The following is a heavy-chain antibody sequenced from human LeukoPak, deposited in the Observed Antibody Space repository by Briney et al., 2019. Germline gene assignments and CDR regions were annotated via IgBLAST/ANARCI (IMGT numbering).Heavy chain of an antibody. CDR3: ARSGYSSGWYPFDP. Sequence: PSETLSLTCAVYGGSFSGYYWGWIRQPPGKGLEWIGSIYHSGSTYYNPSLKSRVTISVDTSKNQFSLKLSSVTAADTAVYYCARSGYSSGWYPFDPWGQGTLVTVSS. CDR2: IYHSGST. D-gene: IGHD6-19*01. V-gene: IGHV4-38-2*01. J-gene: IGHJ5*02. CDR1: GGSFSGYY.